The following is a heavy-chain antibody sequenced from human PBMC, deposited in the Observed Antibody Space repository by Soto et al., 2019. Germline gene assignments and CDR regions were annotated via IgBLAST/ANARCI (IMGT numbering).Heavy chain of an antibody. V-gene: IGHV1-69*01. CDR1: GGTFSSYA. CDR3: AGTQVCRDTSCPPSFYYYYGMDV. Sequence: QVQLVQSGAEVKKPGSSVKVSCKASGGTFSSYAISWARQAPGHGLEWMGGIIPIFGIANYAQKFQGRVTPTADESTITAYLELSGVRSEDMAVYYCAGTQVCRDTSCPPSFYYYYGMDVWGQGTTVTVSS. J-gene: IGHJ6*02. D-gene: IGHD2-2*01. CDR2: IIPIFGIA.